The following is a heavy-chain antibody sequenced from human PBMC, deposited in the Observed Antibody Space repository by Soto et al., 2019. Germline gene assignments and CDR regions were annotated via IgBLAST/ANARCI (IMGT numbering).Heavy chain of an antibody. CDR1: GGSISSGDYY. D-gene: IGHD2-15*01. Sequence: SETLSLTCTVSGGSISSGDYYWSWIRQPPGKGLEWIGYIYYSGSTYYNPSLKSRVTISVDTSKTQFSLKLSSVTAADTAVYYCARDWPPGYCSGGSCYQDDAFDIWGQGTMVTVSS. CDR2: IYYSGST. V-gene: IGHV4-30-4*01. J-gene: IGHJ3*02. CDR3: ARDWPPGYCSGGSCYQDDAFDI.